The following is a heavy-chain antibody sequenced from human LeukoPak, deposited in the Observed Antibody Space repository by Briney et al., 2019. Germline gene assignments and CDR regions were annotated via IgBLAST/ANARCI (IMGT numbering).Heavy chain of an antibody. D-gene: IGHD3-10*01. CDR3: ARESEVRGVKGY. CDR2: ISAYNGNT. Sequence: ASVKVSCKASGGTFSSYAISWVRQAPGQGLEWMGWISAYNGNTNYAQKFQGRVTITRNTSISTAYMELSSLRSEDTAVYYCARESEVRGVKGYWGQGTLVTVSS. CDR1: GGTFSSYA. J-gene: IGHJ4*02. V-gene: IGHV1-8*03.